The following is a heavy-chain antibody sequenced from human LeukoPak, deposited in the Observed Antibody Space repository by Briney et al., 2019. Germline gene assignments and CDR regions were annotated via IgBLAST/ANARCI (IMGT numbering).Heavy chain of an antibody. J-gene: IGHJ4*02. CDR1: GGSISSYY. Sequence: SETPSLTCTVSGGSISSYYWSWIRQPPGKGLEWIGYIYYSGSTNYNPSLKSRVTISVDTSKNQFSLKLSSVTAADTAVYYCARGITMSYLSKYYFDYWGQGTLVTVSS. CDR2: IYYSGST. D-gene: IGHD3-22*01. V-gene: IGHV4-59*08. CDR3: ARGITMSYLSKYYFDY.